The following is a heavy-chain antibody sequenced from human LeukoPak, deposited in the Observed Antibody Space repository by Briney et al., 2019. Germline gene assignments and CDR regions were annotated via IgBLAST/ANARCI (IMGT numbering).Heavy chain of an antibody. CDR2: INPNSGGT. J-gene: IGHJ5*01. CDR1: GYTFTGYY. Sequence: ASVKVSCKASGYTFTGYYMHWVRQAPGQGLEWMGWINPNSGGTNYAQKFQGRVTMTRDTSISTAYMELSRLRSDDTAVYYCARDGDYDILTGYYGNWFDPWGQGTLVTVSS. V-gene: IGHV1-2*02. CDR3: ARDGDYDILTGYYGNWFDP. D-gene: IGHD3-9*01.